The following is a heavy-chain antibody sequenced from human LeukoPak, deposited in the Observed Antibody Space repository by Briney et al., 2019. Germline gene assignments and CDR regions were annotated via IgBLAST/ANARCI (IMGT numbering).Heavy chain of an antibody. J-gene: IGHJ4*02. V-gene: IGHV3-21*01. CDR2: ISSSSSYI. Sequence: GGSLRLSCAASGFTFSSYSMNWVRQAPGKGLEWVSSISSSSSYIYYADSVKGRFTISRDNAKKSLYLQMNSLRGEDTAVYYCASLPGDHVWGSYRPIDYWGQGTLVTVSS. CDR3: ASLPGDHVWGSYRPIDY. CDR1: GFTFSSYS. D-gene: IGHD3-16*02.